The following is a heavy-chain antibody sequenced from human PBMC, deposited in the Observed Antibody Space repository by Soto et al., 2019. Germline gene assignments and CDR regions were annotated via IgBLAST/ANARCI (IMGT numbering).Heavy chain of an antibody. CDR1: ASFGTYY. CDR2: IYHSGTS. D-gene: IGHD2-2*01. Sequence: SETLSLTCVGASFGTYYWSWIRQPPGKGLEWIGYIYHSGTSFYNPSLKSRVTISVDGSKNQFSLKVNSVTAADTAVYYCARGRLVPAVNFDYWGLGTLVTVSS. V-gene: IGHV4-30-2*01. CDR3: ARGRLVPAVNFDY. J-gene: IGHJ4*02.